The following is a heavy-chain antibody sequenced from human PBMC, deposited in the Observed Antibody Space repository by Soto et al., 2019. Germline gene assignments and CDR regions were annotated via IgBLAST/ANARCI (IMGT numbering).Heavy chain of an antibody. V-gene: IGHV4-39*01. D-gene: IGHD6-19*01. Sequence: KPSETLSLTCTVSRGSISNSNYYWAWIRQPPGKRLEWIGTIFYSGTTYYNPSLKSRVTISVDTSKNQFSLNLSSVTAADTAVYYCARWLSVAVAGKFDYWGQGTLVTVSS. J-gene: IGHJ4*02. CDR1: RGSISNSNYY. CDR3: ARWLSVAVAGKFDY. CDR2: IFYSGTT.